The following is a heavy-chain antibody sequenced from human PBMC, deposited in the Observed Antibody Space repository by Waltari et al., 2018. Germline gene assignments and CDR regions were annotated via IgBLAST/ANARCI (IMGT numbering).Heavy chain of an antibody. CDR1: GYTFTSYG. CDR2: ISAYNGKP. D-gene: IGHD2-15*01. Sequence: QVQLVQSGAEVKKPGASVKVSCKASGYTFTSYGISWVRQAPGQGLEWMGWISAYNGKPNYAQKLQGRVTMTTDTSTSTAYMELRSLRSEDTAVYYCARPEGYCSGGSCYTPLDYWGQGTLVTVSS. V-gene: IGHV1-18*01. J-gene: IGHJ4*02. CDR3: ARPEGYCSGGSCYTPLDY.